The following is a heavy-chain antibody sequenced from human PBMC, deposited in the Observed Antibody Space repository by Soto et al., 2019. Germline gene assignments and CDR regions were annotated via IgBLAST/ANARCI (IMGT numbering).Heavy chain of an antibody. V-gene: IGHV3-23*01. CDR1: GFIFSSYA. CDR3: ARDQYCSSTSCYDYGMDV. J-gene: IGHJ6*02. D-gene: IGHD2-2*01. CDR2: ISGSDSST. Sequence: EVQLLESGGGLVQPGGSLRLSCAASGFIFSSYAMSWVRQAPGKGLEWVSGISGSDSSTYYADSVKGRFTISRDNSKSTLYLQMNSLRAEDTAVYYCARDQYCSSTSCYDYGMDVWGQGTTVTVSS.